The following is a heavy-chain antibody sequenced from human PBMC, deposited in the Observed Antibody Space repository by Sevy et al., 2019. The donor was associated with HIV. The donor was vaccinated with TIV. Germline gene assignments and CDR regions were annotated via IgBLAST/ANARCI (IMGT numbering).Heavy chain of an antibody. CDR3: AKVGCEISAFYGHY. V-gene: IGHV3-23*01. Sequence: GGSLRLSCAASGFTFSNYAMTWVRQAPGEGLEWVSVISGSGGTTYHADSVKGRFTISRDNSKNTVYLQMNSLRVEDTAVYYCAKVGCEISAFYGHYWGQGTLVTVSS. CDR1: GFTFSNYA. D-gene: IGHD3-16*01. CDR2: ISGSGGTT. J-gene: IGHJ4*02.